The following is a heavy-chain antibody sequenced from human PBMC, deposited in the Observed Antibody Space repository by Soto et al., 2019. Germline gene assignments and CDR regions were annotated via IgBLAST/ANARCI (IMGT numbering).Heavy chain of an antibody. CDR2: IYYSGST. CDR1: GGSISSGDYY. Sequence: SETLSLTCTVSGGSISSGDYYWSWIRQPPGKGLEWIGYIYYSGSTYYNPSLKSRVTISVDTSKNQFSLKLSSVTAADTAVYYCARVRGYSYGLFWPWGQGTLVTVS. D-gene: IGHD5-18*01. CDR3: ARVRGYSYGLFWP. V-gene: IGHV4-30-4*01. J-gene: IGHJ5*02.